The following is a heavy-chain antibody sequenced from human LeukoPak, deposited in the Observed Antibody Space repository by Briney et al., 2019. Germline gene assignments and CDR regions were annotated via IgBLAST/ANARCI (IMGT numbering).Heavy chain of an antibody. V-gene: IGHV3-66*02. Sequence: GGSMRLSCAASGFTVSSNYMSWVRQAPGKGLEWVSVTYGGGSTYYADSVKGRFSISRDDSKNTLYLQMSSLKTEDTAVYYCARDRVTGTLDFDSWGQGTLVTVSS. CDR3: ARDRVTGTLDFDS. D-gene: IGHD1-7*01. CDR1: GFTVSSNY. CDR2: TYGGGST. J-gene: IGHJ4*02.